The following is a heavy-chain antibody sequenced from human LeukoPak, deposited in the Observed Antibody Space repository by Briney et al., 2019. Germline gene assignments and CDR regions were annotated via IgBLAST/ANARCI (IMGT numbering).Heavy chain of an antibody. D-gene: IGHD3-10*01. J-gene: IGHJ4*02. CDR3: ARAGWIITSGIDY. CDR2: IFLIGGT. Sequence: SETLSLTCGVSGYSISRGYYWAWIRQPPGRGVEWIGTIFLIGGTYYTPSLGSRVTISVDTSKNEFSLNLKTVTAADTAVYYCARAGWIITSGIDYWGQGALVTVSS. CDR1: GYSISRGYY. V-gene: IGHV4-38-2*01.